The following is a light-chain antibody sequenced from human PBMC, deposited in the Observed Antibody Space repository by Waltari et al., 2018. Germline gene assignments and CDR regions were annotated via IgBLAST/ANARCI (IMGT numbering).Light chain of an antibody. V-gene: IGKV3D-20*02. Sequence: EIILTQSPPTLSLSPGGRDTLSCRASQSLNSRLAWYQQKPGQAPRLLIYDASRRVTGIPDRFSGSGSGTDFTLTISSLEPEDVAVYFCQQETAWSWTFGQGTKVEIQ. CDR2: DAS. J-gene: IGKJ1*01. CDR3: QQETAWSWT. CDR1: QSLNSR.